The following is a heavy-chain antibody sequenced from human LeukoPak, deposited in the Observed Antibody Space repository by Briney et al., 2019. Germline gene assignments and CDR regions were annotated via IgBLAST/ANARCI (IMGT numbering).Heavy chain of an antibody. Sequence: SETLSLTCTVSGYSISSGYYWGWIRQPPGKGLEWIGSIYHSGSTYYNPSLKSRVTISVDTSKNQFSLKPSSVTAADTAVYYCARAGYYGSGSSDDAFDIWGQGTMVTVSS. CDR2: IYHSGST. D-gene: IGHD3-10*01. CDR1: GYSISSGYY. CDR3: ARAGYYGSGSSDDAFDI. V-gene: IGHV4-38-2*02. J-gene: IGHJ3*02.